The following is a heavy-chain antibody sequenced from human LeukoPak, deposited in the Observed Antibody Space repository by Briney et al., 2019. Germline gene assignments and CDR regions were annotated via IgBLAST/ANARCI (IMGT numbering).Heavy chain of an antibody. CDR3: AKEGFMTTPDY. CDR2: ISYDGSNK. V-gene: IGHV3-30*18. J-gene: IGHJ4*02. CDR1: GFTFSSYG. D-gene: IGHD4-17*01. Sequence: GGFLRLSCAASGFTFSSYGMHWVRQAPGKGQEGVAVISYDGSNKYYADSVKGRFTISRDNSKNTLYLQMNSLRAEDTAVYYCAKEGFMTTPDYCGEGALVTASP.